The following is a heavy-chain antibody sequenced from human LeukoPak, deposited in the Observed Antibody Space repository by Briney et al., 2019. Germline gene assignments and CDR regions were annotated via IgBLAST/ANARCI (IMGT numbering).Heavy chain of an antibody. Sequence: GALRLSCAASGFTFSSSAMSWVRQAPGKGLEWVAVISYDGSNKYYADSVKGRFTISRDNSKNTLYLQMNSLRAEDTAVYYCARDGQGYYDSSGYYYFDYWGQGTLVTVSS. CDR2: ISYDGSNK. CDR3: ARDGQGYYDSSGYYYFDY. V-gene: IGHV3-30-3*01. CDR1: GFTFSSSA. J-gene: IGHJ4*02. D-gene: IGHD3-22*01.